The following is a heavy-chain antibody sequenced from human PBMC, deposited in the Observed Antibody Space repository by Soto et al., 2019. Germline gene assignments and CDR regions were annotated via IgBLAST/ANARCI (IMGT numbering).Heavy chain of an antibody. CDR1: GYTFTSFG. CDR2: ISAYNGNT. Sequence: ASVRVSCNASGYTFTSFGISWVRQAPGQGLEWMGWISAYNGNTNYAQKLQGRVTMTTDTSTSTAYMELRSLRSDDTAVYYCASCLSALRYFDWPDPYFGYWRQGTLVTAPQ. CDR3: ASCLSALRYFDWPDPYFGY. J-gene: IGHJ4*02. V-gene: IGHV1-18*01. D-gene: IGHD3-9*01.